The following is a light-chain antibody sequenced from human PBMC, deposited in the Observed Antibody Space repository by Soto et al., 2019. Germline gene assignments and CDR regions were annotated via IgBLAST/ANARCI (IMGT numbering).Light chain of an antibody. CDR1: QSVSSSY. J-gene: IGKJ4*01. Sequence: VLKPSPATVSLSPKEGATLSSSASQSVSSSYLAWYQQKPGQAPRLLIYNAFNRATGIPDRFSGSGSGTDFTLTISRLEPEDFAVYYCQQYGSSPGTFGGGTKVDIK. CDR3: QQYGSSPGT. V-gene: IGKV3-20*01. CDR2: NAF.